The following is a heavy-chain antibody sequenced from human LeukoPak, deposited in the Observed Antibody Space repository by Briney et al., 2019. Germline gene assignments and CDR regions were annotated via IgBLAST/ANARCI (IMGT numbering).Heavy chain of an antibody. CDR2: IYYSGST. V-gene: IGHV4-30-4*01. CDR3: ARRGILQSQIRAFDI. D-gene: IGHD1-14*01. CDR1: GGSISSGDYY. Sequence: SQTLSLTCTVSGGSISSGDYYWSWIRQPPGKGLEWSGYIYYSGSTYYNPSLKSRVTISVDTSKNQFSLKLSSVTAADTAVYYCARRGILQSQIRAFDIWGPGTMVTVSS. J-gene: IGHJ3*02.